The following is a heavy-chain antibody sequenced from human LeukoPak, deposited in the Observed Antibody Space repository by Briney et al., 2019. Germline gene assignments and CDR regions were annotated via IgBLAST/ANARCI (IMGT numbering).Heavy chain of an antibody. V-gene: IGHV4-34*01. CDR1: GGSFSGYY. J-gene: IGHJ5*02. Sequence: PSETLSLTCAVYGGSFSGYYWSWIRQPPGKGLEWIGEINHSGSTNYNPSLKSRVTISVDTSKNQFSLKLSSVTAADTAAYYCARVPGGQKKRRPAAAAPNWFDPWGQGTLVTVSS. CDR2: INHSGST. D-gene: IGHD6-13*01. CDR3: ARVPGGQKKRRPAAAAPNWFDP.